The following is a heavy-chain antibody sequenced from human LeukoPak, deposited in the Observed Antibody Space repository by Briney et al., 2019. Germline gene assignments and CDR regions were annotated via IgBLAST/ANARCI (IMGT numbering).Heavy chain of an antibody. J-gene: IGHJ3*02. CDR1: GGSISSYY. CDR3: ARDKYDILTGGNAFDI. D-gene: IGHD3-9*01. V-gene: IGHV4-59*12. Sequence: SETLSLTCTVSGGSISSYYWSWIRQPPGKGLEWIGYIYYSGSTNYNPSLKSRVTISVDTSKNQFSLKLSSVTAADTAVYYCARDKYDILTGGNAFDIWGQGTMVTVSS. CDR2: IYYSGST.